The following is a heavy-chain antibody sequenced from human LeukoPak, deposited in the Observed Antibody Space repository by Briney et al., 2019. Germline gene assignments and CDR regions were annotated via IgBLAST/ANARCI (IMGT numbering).Heavy chain of an antibody. D-gene: IGHD1-1*01. CDR2: ISWNSGSI. CDR3: ARRGTDASFSFFDV. V-gene: IGHV3-9*01. CDR1: GFTFDDYA. J-gene: IGHJ3*01. Sequence: PGGSLRLSCAASGFTFDDYAMHWVRQAPGKGLEWVSGISWNSGSIGYADSVKGRFTISRDNAKNSLYLQMNSLRAEDTATYFCARRGTDASFSFFDVWGQGTMVTVSS.